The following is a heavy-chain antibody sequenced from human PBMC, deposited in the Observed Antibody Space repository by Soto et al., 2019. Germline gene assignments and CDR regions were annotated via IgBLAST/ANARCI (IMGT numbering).Heavy chain of an antibody. J-gene: IGHJ4*02. Sequence: SDTLSLTCTVSCGSVSSGSYYWSWIRQPPGKGLEWIGYIYYSGSTNYNPSLKSRVTISVDTSKNQFSLKLSSVTAADTAVYYCARDLGYSSSGFDYWGQGTLVTVPQ. CDR1: CGSVSSGSYY. CDR2: IYYSGST. V-gene: IGHV4-61*01. D-gene: IGHD6-13*01. CDR3: ARDLGYSSSGFDY.